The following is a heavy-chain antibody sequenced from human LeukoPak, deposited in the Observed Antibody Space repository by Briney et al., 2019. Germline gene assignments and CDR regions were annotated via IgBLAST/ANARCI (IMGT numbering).Heavy chain of an antibody. CDR2: INEGGSEG. J-gene: IGHJ4*02. V-gene: IGHV3-7*03. CDR1: GFTFSSYW. D-gene: IGHD2-2*01. Sequence: GGSLRLSCAASGFTFSSYWMSWVRQAPGKGLEWVANINEGGSEGYYVDSLKGRFTISRDNAKNSLHLQMNSLRAEDTAVYYCARAGFSTSRDFWGQGTLVTVSP. CDR3: ARAGFSTSRDF.